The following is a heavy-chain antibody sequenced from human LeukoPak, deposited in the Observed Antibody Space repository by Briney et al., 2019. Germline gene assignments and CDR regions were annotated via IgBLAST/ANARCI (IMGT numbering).Heavy chain of an antibody. V-gene: IGHV4-39*07. J-gene: IGHJ5*02. CDR2: IYYSGRT. Sequence: SETLSLTCTVSGGSISSSSYYWGWLRQPPWKGLEWIVSIYYSGRTYYNPSLKRRVTISVDTSKNQFSLTLSSVTAADTAVCYCARLESAAAGNRWFDPWGEGILVTVSS. CDR1: GGSISSSSYY. CDR3: ARLESAAAGNRWFDP. D-gene: IGHD6-13*01.